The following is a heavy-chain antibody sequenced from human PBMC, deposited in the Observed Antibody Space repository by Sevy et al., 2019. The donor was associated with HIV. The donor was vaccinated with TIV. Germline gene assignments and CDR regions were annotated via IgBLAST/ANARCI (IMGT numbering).Heavy chain of an antibody. J-gene: IGHJ6*02. Sequence: GGSLRLSCAASGFTFISYWMHWVRQAPGKGLVWVSRINSDGSSTSYADSVKGRFTISRDNAKNTLYLQMNSLRAEDTAVYYCARDHLSAAPLGWLRLGYYYYYCMDVWGQGTTVTVFS. CDR3: ARDHLSAAPLGWLRLGYYYYYCMDV. CDR1: GFTFISYW. CDR2: INSDGSST. V-gene: IGHV3-74*01. D-gene: IGHD5-12*01.